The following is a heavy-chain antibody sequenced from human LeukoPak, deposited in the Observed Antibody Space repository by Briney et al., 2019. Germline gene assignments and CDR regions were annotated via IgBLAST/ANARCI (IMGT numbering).Heavy chain of an antibody. Sequence: GGSLRLSCAASGLSFRSYEINWVRQAPGKGLEWVSYISSSGSPIYYADAVRGRFTISRDNAKKSVYLQMNSLRAEDTAVYYCARGGVGPYYYYYMDVWGKGTTVTVSS. CDR3: ARGGVGPYYYYYMDV. CDR1: GLSFRSYE. CDR2: ISSSGSPI. V-gene: IGHV3-48*03. D-gene: IGHD1-26*01. J-gene: IGHJ6*03.